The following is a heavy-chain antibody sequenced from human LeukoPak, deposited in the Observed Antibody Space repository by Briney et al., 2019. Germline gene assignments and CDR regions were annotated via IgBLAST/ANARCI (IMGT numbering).Heavy chain of an antibody. V-gene: IGHV1-69*05. CDR2: IIPIFGTA. J-gene: IGHJ3*02. D-gene: IGHD5-12*01. CDR3: ARVATILPQWSHAFDI. Sequence: SVKVSCKASGGTFSSYAISWVRQAPGQGLEWMGGIIPIFGTANYAQKFQGRVTMTRDTSTSTVYMELSSLRSEDTAVYYCARVATILPQWSHAFDIWGQGTMVTVSS. CDR1: GGTFSSYA.